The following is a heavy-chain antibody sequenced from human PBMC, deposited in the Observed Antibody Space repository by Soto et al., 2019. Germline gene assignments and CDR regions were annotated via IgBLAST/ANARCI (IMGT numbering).Heavy chain of an antibody. D-gene: IGHD2-15*01. CDR3: AHVPCCSAGSCYVDY. V-gene: IGHV2-5*02. J-gene: IGHJ4*02. CDR1: G. Sequence: GVGWIRQPPGKALEWLGLIYWDDDKRYSPPLKSRLTITKDTSKYQVVLTTTNLDFVDTTTYYFAHVPCCSAGSCYVDYWGQGTQVTVFS. CDR2: IYWDDDK.